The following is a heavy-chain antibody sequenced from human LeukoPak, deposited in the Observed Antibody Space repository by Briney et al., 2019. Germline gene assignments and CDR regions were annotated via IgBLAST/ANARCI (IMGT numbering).Heavy chain of an antibody. D-gene: IGHD3-10*01. V-gene: IGHV1-8*01. J-gene: IGHJ5*02. CDR1: GYTFTSYD. Sequence: GASVKVSCKASGYTFTSYDINWVRQATGQGLEWMGWMNPNNGNTGYAQKFQGRVTMTRNTSISTAYMELSSLRSEDTAVYYCARESLMASHNWFDPWGQGTLVTVSS. CDR2: MNPNNGNT. CDR3: ARESLMASHNWFDP.